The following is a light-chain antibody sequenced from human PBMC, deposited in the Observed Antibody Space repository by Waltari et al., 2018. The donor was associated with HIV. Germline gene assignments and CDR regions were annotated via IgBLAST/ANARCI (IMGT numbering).Light chain of an antibody. CDR3: MQALQTPPT. J-gene: IGKJ4*01. CDR2: LAS. Sequence: DIVMTQSPLSLPVTPGEPASISCRSSQSLLNSSGYNYLSWYLRKPGQSPPLLIYLASNRASGVPDRFSGNAAGTNFTLQISRVEAEDVGIYYCMQALQTPPTFGGGTNVEVK. CDR1: QSLLNSSGYNY. V-gene: IGKV2-28*01.